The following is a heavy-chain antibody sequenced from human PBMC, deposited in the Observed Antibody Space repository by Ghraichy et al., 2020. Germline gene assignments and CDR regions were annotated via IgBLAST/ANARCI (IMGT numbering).Heavy chain of an antibody. CDR2: ISGSGGST. D-gene: IGHD3-3*01. V-gene: IGHV3-23*01. CDR1: GFTFSSYA. CDR3: AKRGGVYDFWSGYQT. J-gene: IGHJ4*02. Sequence: GGSLRLSCAASGFTFSSYAMSWVRQAPGKGLEWVSTISGSGGSTYYADSVKGRFTVSRDNSKNTLYLQMNSLRAEDTAVYYCAKRGGVYDFWSGYQTGGQGTLVTVSS.